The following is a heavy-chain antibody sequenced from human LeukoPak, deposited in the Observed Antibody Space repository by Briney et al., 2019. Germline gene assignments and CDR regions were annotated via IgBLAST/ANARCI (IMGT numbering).Heavy chain of an antibody. Sequence: KPSETLSLTCTVSGGSISSFYWGWIRQPPGKGLEWIGYIYNSGSTDYNPSLKSRVTISVDTSKNQFSLKLSSVTAADTAVYYCARDVGGGPFFDYWGQGTLATVSS. J-gene: IGHJ4*02. CDR3: ARDVGGGPFFDY. CDR1: GGSISSFY. CDR2: IYNSGST. D-gene: IGHD2-15*01. V-gene: IGHV4-59*01.